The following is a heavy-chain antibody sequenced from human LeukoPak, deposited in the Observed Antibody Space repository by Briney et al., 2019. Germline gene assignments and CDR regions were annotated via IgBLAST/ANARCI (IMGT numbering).Heavy chain of an antibody. Sequence: PGGSLSLSCAASGFTFSSYAMHWVRQPPGKGLEWVALISYDGSNKYYADSVKGRFTISRDNSKNTLYLQMNSLRAEDTAVYYCARSRDSYGSDFDYWGQGTLVTVSS. CDR2: ISYDGSNK. J-gene: IGHJ4*02. CDR3: ARSRDSYGSDFDY. D-gene: IGHD5-18*01. V-gene: IGHV3-30*04. CDR1: GFTFSSYA.